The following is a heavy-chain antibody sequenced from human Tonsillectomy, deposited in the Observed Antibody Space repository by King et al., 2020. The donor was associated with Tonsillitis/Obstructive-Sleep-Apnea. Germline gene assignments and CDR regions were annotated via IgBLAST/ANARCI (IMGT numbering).Heavy chain of an antibody. Sequence: QLVQSGGGVVQPGRSLRLSCAASGFTFSSYAMRWVRQAPGKGLEWVAVISYDGSNKYYADSVKGRFTISRDNSKNTLYLQMNSLRAEDTAVYYCAKGGAWVRDAFDIWGQGTMVTVSS. V-gene: IGHV3-30*04. CDR3: AKGGAWVRDAFDI. D-gene: IGHD3-16*01. CDR2: ISYDGSNK. J-gene: IGHJ3*02. CDR1: GFTFSSYA.